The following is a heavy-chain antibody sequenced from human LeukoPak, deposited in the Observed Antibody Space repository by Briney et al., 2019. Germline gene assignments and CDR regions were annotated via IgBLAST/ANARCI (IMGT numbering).Heavy chain of an antibody. D-gene: IGHD3-3*01. Sequence: PSETLSLTCAVYGGSFSGYYWSWIRQPPGKGLEWIGEINHSGSTNYNPSLKSRVTISVDTSKNQFSLKLSSVTAADTAVYYCARGLALEWLLYPAWGDDYWGQGTLVTVSS. CDR3: ARGLALEWLLYPAWGDDY. V-gene: IGHV4-34*01. CDR1: GGSFSGYY. CDR2: INHSGST. J-gene: IGHJ4*02.